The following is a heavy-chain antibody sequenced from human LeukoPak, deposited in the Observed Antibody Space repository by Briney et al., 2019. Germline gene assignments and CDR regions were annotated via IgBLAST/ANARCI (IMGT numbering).Heavy chain of an antibody. Sequence: ASVTVSFTASVYTFTVYYMHWVRQAPGQGREGRGGINPNSGGTNYAQKFQGRVTMTRDTSISTAYMELSRLRSDDTAVYYCAREYSYGPDLDYWGQGTLVTVSS. CDR3: AREYSYGPDLDY. CDR1: VYTFTVYY. CDR2: INPNSGGT. D-gene: IGHD5-18*01. J-gene: IGHJ4*02. V-gene: IGHV1-2*02.